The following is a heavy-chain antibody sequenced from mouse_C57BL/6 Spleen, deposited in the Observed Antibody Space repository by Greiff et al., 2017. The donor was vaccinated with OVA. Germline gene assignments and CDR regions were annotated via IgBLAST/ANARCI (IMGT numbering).Heavy chain of an antibody. CDR3: AGSKVPWFAY. CDR2: IYPGDGDT. V-gene: IGHV1-82*01. CDR1: GYAFSSSW. J-gene: IGHJ3*01. D-gene: IGHD2-5*01. Sequence: VQLQQSGPELVKPGASVKISCKASGYAFSSSWMNWVKQRPGKGLEWIGRIYPGDGDTNYNGKFKGKATLTADKSSSTAYMQLSSLTSEDSAVYFCAGSKVPWFAYWGQGTLVTVSA.